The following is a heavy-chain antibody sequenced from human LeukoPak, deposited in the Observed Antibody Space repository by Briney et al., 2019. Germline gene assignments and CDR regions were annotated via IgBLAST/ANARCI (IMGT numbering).Heavy chain of an antibody. J-gene: IGHJ3*02. CDR3: ARDGPPTITIFGVVEGAFDI. D-gene: IGHD3-3*01. V-gene: IGHV3-7*01. CDR2: IKQDGSEK. Sequence: GGSLRLSCAASGFTFSSYWMSWVRQAPGEGLEWVANIKQDGSEKYYVDSVKGRFTISRDNAKNSLYLQMNSLRAEDTAVYYCARDGPPTITIFGVVEGAFDIWGQGTMVTVSS. CDR1: GFTFSSYW.